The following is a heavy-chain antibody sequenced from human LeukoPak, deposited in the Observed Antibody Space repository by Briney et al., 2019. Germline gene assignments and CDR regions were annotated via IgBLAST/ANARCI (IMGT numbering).Heavy chain of an antibody. Sequence: PGGSLRLSCAASGFIFNKAWMNWVRQAPGKGPEWVGRIKSNNDGGTTDYASPAEGRFIISRDDSKNTIYLQMNRLIIDDTAIYYCTPVMVEDRGFWGQGTLVTVSS. D-gene: IGHD2-21*01. CDR2: IKSNNDGGTT. CDR1: GFIFNKAW. CDR3: TPVMVEDRGF. J-gene: IGHJ4*02. V-gene: IGHV3-15*01.